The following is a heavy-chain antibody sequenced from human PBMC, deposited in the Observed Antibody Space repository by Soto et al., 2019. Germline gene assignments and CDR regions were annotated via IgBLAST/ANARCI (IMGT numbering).Heavy chain of an antibody. V-gene: IGHV3-11*01. CDR2: VSSSGFTI. CDR3: ARNTNSAAGADYYGLDV. CDR1: GFTFGDRY. Sequence: QGQLVESGGDLVRPGGSLKLSCAASGFTFGDRYMSWIRQAPGKGLEWVSYVSSSGFTIYYADSVQGRFTISRDNAKNALYLQMNSLRAEDTAVYYCARNTNSAAGADYYGLDVWGHGTTVIVSS. J-gene: IGHJ6*02. D-gene: IGHD4-17*01.